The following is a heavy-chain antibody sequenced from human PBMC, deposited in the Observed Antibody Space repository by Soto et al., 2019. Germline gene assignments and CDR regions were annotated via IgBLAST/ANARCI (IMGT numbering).Heavy chain of an antibody. CDR3: ARRGRGQYYYDSSGYYGY. D-gene: IGHD3-22*01. CDR1: GGSISSSNW. Sequence: KTSETLSLTCAVSGGSISSSNWWSWVRQPPGKGLEWIGEIYHSGSTNYNPSLKSRVTISVDKSKNQLSLKLSSVTAADTAVYYCARRGRGQYYYDSSGYYGYWGQGTLVTVSS. J-gene: IGHJ4*02. CDR2: IYHSGST. V-gene: IGHV4-4*02.